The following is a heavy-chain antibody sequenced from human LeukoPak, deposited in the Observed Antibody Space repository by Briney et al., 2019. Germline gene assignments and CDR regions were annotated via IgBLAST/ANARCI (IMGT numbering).Heavy chain of an antibody. Sequence: SGTLSLACTVSGGSISSSSFYWGCIRQPPGEGLEWSGSVYYSGSTYYNPSLRSRVTTSVDTSKNQFSLKLSSVTAADTAVYYCARLTYYDSGSYYFDSWGQGTLVTVSS. CDR2: VYYSGST. V-gene: IGHV4-39*01. CDR1: GGSISSSSFY. CDR3: ARLTYYDSGSYYFDS. D-gene: IGHD3-10*01. J-gene: IGHJ4*02.